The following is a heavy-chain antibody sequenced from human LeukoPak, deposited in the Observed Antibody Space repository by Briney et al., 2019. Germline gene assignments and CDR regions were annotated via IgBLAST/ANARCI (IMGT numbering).Heavy chain of an antibody. V-gene: IGHV4-59*01. Sequence: SETLSLTCTVSGGSISSYYWSWIRQPPGKGLEWIGYSYYSGSTNYNPSLKSRVTISVDTSNKQFSLRLISVTAADTPVYYCARRHYGGNSGRYWYFDLWGRGTLVTVSS. CDR1: GGSISSYY. J-gene: IGHJ2*01. CDR3: ARRHYGGNSGRYWYFDL. CDR2: SYYSGST. D-gene: IGHD4-23*01.